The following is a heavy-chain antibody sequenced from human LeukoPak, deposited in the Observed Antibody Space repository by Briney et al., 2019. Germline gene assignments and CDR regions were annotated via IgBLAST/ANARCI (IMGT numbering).Heavy chain of an antibody. CDR3: AAPRRSSTSCSVSCPLDY. CDR1: GYSISSGYY. D-gene: IGHD2-2*01. V-gene: IGHV4-38-2*01. Sequence: TSETLSLTCAVSGYSISSGYYWGWIRQPPGKGLEWIGSIYHSGSTYYNPSLKSRVTISVDTSKNQFSLKLSSVTAADTAVYYCAAPRRSSTSCSVSCPLDYWGQGTLVTVSS. J-gene: IGHJ4*02. CDR2: IYHSGST.